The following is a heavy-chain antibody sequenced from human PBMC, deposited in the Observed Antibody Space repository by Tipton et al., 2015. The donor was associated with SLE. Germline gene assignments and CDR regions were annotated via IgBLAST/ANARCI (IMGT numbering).Heavy chain of an antibody. J-gene: IGHJ4*02. Sequence: TLSLTCAVSGFSISSGYYWSWIRQHPGKGLEWIGDIYYSGSTNYNPSLKSRVTISVDTSKNQFSLKLSSVPAADTAVYYCARGDYYGPLGGYWGQGTLVTVSS. CDR2: IYYSGST. D-gene: IGHD3-10*01. CDR3: ARGDYYGPLGGY. V-gene: IGHV4-31*11. CDR1: GFSISSGYY.